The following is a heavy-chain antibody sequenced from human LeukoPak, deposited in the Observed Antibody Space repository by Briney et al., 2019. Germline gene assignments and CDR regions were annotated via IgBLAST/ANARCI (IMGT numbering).Heavy chain of an antibody. J-gene: IGHJ4*02. CDR2: IYYTGSS. CDR3: ARDHLGTYYFDY. Sequence: SETLSLTCSVSGGSIRNYYWSWIRQPPGKGLEFIGYIYYTGSSNYNPSLKSRVTISVDTSRNQFSLKLSSVTAADTAVYYCARDHLGTYYFDYWGQGTLVTVSS. V-gene: IGHV4-59*01. D-gene: IGHD3-3*02. CDR1: GGSIRNYY.